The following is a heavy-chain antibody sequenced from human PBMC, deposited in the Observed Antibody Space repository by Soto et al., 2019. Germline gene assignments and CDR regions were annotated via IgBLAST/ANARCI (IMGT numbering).Heavy chain of an antibody. Sequence: QVQLVESGGGVVQPGRSLRLSCAASGFTFSAYGMHWVRQAPGKGLEWLAMIYYDGNNKYYVDSVEGRFTISRDNSKNTLYLQMSSLRAEDTAVYYCARVGGTVTSDYWGQGTLVTVSS. CDR2: IYYDGNNK. V-gene: IGHV3-33*01. CDR1: GFTFSAYG. D-gene: IGHD4-17*01. CDR3: ARVGGTVTSDY. J-gene: IGHJ4*02.